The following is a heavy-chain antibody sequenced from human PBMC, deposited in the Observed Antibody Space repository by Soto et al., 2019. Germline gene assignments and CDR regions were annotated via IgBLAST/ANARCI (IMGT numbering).Heavy chain of an antibody. CDR1: GGSISSGTYY. D-gene: IGHD2-15*01. CDR3: ARASDYCTGGSCYVNFDF. V-gene: IGHV4-31*03. Sequence: QVQLQESGPGLVKPSQTLSLTCTVSGGSISSGTYYWTWVRQRPGEGLEWIGFISHSGRTYYNPSLKSRAAISVDTSENQFSLRLSSVTAADTAVYFCARASDYCTGGSCYVNFDFWGQGTLVTVSS. CDR2: ISHSGRT. J-gene: IGHJ4*02.